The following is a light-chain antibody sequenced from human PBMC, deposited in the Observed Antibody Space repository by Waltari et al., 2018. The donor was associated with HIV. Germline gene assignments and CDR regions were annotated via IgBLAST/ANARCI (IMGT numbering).Light chain of an antibody. CDR2: YNA. Sequence: SYVLTQPPSVSVAPGKTAKITCVGNNIGTKSVHWYQQKPDQAPVLVIYYNADRPSGVPDRFSGSNSGNTATLTISRVEAGDEADYYCHVWDTSSDHVGFGGGSKLTVL. V-gene: IGLV3-21*04. CDR1: NIGTKS. J-gene: IGLJ2*01. CDR3: HVWDTSSDHVG.